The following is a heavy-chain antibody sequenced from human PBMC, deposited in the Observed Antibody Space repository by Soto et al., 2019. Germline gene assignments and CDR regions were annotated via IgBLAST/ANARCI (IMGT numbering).Heavy chain of an antibody. Sequence: QVHLVQSGAEVKKPGASVKVSCKGSGYTFTSYGITWVRQAPGQGLEWMGWISAHNGNTDYAQRLQGRITVTRDTSTSTAYMELRSLRSDDTAVYYCARGRYGDYWGQGALVTVSS. D-gene: IGHD1-1*01. V-gene: IGHV1-18*01. CDR1: GYTFTSYG. CDR3: ARGRYGDY. CDR2: ISAHNGNT. J-gene: IGHJ4*02.